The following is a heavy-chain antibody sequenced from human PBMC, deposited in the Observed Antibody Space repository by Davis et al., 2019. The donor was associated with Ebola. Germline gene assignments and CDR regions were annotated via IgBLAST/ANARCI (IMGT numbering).Heavy chain of an antibody. CDR3: AIGGRAGGFDY. J-gene: IGHJ4*02. Sequence: ASVKVSCKASGYTFTGYYMHWVRQAPGQGLEWMGRINPNSGGTNYAQKFQGRVTMTDDTSTDTAYMKLTSLKYEDTAVYYCAIGGRAGGFDYWGQGTLVTVSS. V-gene: IGHV1-2*06. CDR1: GYTFTGYY. CDR2: INPNSGGT.